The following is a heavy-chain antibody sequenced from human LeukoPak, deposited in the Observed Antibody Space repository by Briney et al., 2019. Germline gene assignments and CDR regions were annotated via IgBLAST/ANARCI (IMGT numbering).Heavy chain of an antibody. J-gene: IGHJ4*02. Sequence: GGSLRLSCAASGFTSSNYWMHWVRQVPGKGLVWVSRINDDGSATFYADSVKGRFTISRGNAKNTLFLQINSLRAEDTAVYYCAREILAPGKTHDYWGQGTLVTVSS. V-gene: IGHV3-74*01. CDR2: INDDGSAT. CDR1: GFTSSNYW. CDR3: AREILAPGKTHDY.